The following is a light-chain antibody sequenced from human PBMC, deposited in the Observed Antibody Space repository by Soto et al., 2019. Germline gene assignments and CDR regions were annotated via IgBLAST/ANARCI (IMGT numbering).Light chain of an antibody. CDR3: QHYDNSAALT. CDR1: QTVSSSC. Sequence: PGESATLFCRASQTVSSSCLAWYQQKPGQAPRLLIYGVSSRATGIPDRFSGSGSGTDFTLTISRLQPEDFVVYYCQHYDNSAALTFGGGTNVEIK. V-gene: IGKV3-20*01. J-gene: IGKJ4*01. CDR2: GVS.